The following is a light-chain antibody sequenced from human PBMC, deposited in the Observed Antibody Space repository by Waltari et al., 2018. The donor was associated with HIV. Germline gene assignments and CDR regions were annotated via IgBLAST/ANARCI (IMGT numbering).Light chain of an antibody. CDR3: SSYAGSNTLI. J-gene: IGLJ2*01. CDR1: SSDVGAYNY. V-gene: IGLV2-8*01. CDR2: EVT. Sequence: HSALTQPPSASGSPGHSVTISCTGTSSDVGAYNYVSWYQQHPGKAPELIIYEVTKRPSGVPDRSSASKSGNTASLTVSGLQTDDEADYYCSSYAGSNTLIFGGGTNLIVL.